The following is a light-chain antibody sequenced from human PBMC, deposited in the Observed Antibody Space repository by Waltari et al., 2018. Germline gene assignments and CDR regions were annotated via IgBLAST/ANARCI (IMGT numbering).Light chain of an antibody. CDR3: LLFYGGAYV. J-gene: IGLJ1*01. V-gene: IGLV7-43*01. CDR1: TGPVTRGYF. Sequence: QTVVTQEPALTVSPGGTVTLPCSSTTGPVTRGYFPTWFQQRPGQPPRSLIYSANNKHSRTPARFSGSLIGGKAALTLSGVQPEDEADYYCLLFYGGAYVFGTGTKLTVL. CDR2: SAN.